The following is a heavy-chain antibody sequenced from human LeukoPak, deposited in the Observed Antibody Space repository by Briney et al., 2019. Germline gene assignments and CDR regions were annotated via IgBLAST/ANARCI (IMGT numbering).Heavy chain of an antibody. CDR2: IKKDGSET. D-gene: IGHD5-12*01. V-gene: IGHV3-7*03. CDR3: ARGRYSGTTYYFDY. Sequence: GGPLRLSCAASGFTFSTSWMSWVRQVPGKGLEWLANIKKDGSETYYVDSVKGRFTISRDNAKNSLYLQMNSLRAEDTAMYYCARGRYSGTTYYFDYWGQGTLVTVSS. J-gene: IGHJ4*02. CDR1: GFTFSTSW.